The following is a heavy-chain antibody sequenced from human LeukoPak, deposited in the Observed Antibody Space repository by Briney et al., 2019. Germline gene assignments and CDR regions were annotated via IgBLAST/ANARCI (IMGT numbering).Heavy chain of an antibody. J-gene: IGHJ5*02. Sequence: GGSLRLSCAASGFTFSSYAMHWVRQAPGKGLEWAAVISYDGSNKYYADSVKGRFTISRDNSKNTLYLQMNSLRAEDTAVYYCARDEGPLLHNWFDPWGQGTLVTVSS. CDR1: GFTFSSYA. CDR2: ISYDGSNK. V-gene: IGHV3-30-3*01. D-gene: IGHD3-22*01. CDR3: ARDEGPLLHNWFDP.